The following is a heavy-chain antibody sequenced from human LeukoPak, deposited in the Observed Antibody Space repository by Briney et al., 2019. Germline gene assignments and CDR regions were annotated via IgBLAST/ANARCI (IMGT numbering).Heavy chain of an antibody. J-gene: IGHJ5*02. D-gene: IGHD2-2*01. CDR2: INPEGSRT. V-gene: IGHV3-74*01. CDR3: ARAGGYCSSTSCYNWVDP. CDR1: GFTFRSNW. Sequence: GGSLRLSCAASGFTFRSNWMHWVRQAPGKGLVWVARINPEGSRTSYADSVKGRFTTSRDNAKNALYLQMNSLRAEDTAVYYCARAGGYCSSTSCYNWVDPWGQGTLVTVSS.